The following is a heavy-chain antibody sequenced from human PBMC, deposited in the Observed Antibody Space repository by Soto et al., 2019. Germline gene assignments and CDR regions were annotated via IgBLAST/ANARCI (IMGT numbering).Heavy chain of an antibody. CDR2: IYYSGNT. CDR1: GGSISSGDYY. V-gene: IGHV4-30-4*01. D-gene: IGHD2-2*03. CDR3: ARSLRTPGYCFDS. Sequence: PSETLSLSCTVSGGSISSGDYYWSWIRQPPGKGLEWIGYIYYSGNTYYNPSLKRRLTISVDTSRSQFSLKLSSVSAADTAVYYCARSLRTPGYCFDSWSQGMLVSVSP. J-gene: IGHJ4*02.